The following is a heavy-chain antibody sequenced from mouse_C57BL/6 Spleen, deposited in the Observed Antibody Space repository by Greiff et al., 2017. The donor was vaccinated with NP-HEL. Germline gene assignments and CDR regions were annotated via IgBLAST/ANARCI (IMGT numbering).Heavy chain of an antibody. D-gene: IGHD1-1*01. Sequence: QVQLQQPGAELVKPGASVKMSCKASGYTFTSYWITWVKQRPGQGLEWIGDIYPGSGSTNYNENFKSKATLTVDTSSSTAYMQLSSLTSEDSAVYYCARGDYGSSWAYWGQGTLVTVSA. CDR3: ARGDYGSSWAY. J-gene: IGHJ3*01. CDR1: GYTFTSYW. CDR2: IYPGSGST. V-gene: IGHV1-55*01.